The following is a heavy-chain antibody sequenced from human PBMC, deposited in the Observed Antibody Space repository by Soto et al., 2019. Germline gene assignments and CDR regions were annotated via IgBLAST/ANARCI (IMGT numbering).Heavy chain of an antibody. CDR3: ARLSPHEGTMI. V-gene: IGHV5-10-1*01. D-gene: IGHD3-10*01. Sequence: LGESLKICCKGSGYSFPKYYIGWVRQMPGKGLEWMGRIDPSDSYTNYSPSFQGHVTISADRSISTAYLQWSSLKASDTAMYYCARLSPHEGTMIWGQGTMVTVSS. CDR2: IDPSDSYT. CDR1: GYSFPKYY. J-gene: IGHJ3*02.